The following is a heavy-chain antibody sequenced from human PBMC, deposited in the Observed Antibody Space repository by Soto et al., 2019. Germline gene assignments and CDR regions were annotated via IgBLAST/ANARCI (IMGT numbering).Heavy chain of an antibody. Sequence: PGGSLRLSCAASGFTFSSYAMHWVRQAPGKGLEWVAVMSYDGSNKYYADSVKGRFTISRDNSKNTLYLQMNSLRTEHTAVYYCAREVRRSCTNGVCTRDSYYGMDVWGQGTTVTVSS. CDR2: MSYDGSNK. D-gene: IGHD2-8*01. V-gene: IGHV3-30-3*01. J-gene: IGHJ6*02. CDR3: AREVRRSCTNGVCTRDSYYGMDV. CDR1: GFTFSSYA.